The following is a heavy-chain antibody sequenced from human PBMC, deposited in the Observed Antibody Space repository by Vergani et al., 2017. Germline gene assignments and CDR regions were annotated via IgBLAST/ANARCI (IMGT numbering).Heavy chain of an antibody. CDR3: ARVALAVAGPDY. D-gene: IGHD6-19*01. J-gene: IGHJ4*02. CDR2: INPTSGGT. CDR1: GYTFTGYY. Sequence: QVPLVQSGAEVKTPGASVKVSCKASGYTFTGYYMHWVRPAPGQGLEWMGWINPTSGGTNYAQKFQGRVTMTRDTSISAAYMEMSRLRSDDTAVYYCARVALAVAGPDYGGQGSLVTVSS. V-gene: IGHV1-2*02.